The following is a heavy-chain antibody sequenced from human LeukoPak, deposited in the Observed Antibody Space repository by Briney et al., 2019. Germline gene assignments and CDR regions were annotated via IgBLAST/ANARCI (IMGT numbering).Heavy chain of an antibody. CDR1: GFTFSSYA. D-gene: IGHD3-10*02. J-gene: IGHJ4*02. Sequence: GGSLRLSCAASGFTFSSYAMSWVRQAPGKGLEWVSAISGSGGSTYYADSVKGRFTISRDNSKNTLYLQMNSLRAEDTAVYYCAKDGISGGCSGTWDYWGQGTLVTVSS. V-gene: IGHV3-23*01. CDR3: AKDGISGGCSGTWDY. CDR2: ISGSGGST.